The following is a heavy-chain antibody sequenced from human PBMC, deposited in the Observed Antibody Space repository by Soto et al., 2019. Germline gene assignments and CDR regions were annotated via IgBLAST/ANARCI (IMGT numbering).Heavy chain of an antibody. CDR1: GFSVTTHGLA. Sequence: QITLKESGHTLVQPTQTLTLTCTFSGFSVTTHGLAVAWIRQPPGKALEGLGLVYWDTDTRYSPSLKSRVTITTDTSYNRVVPTMTNLDTVDTATYYCAHRQKDVNHAMHVWGQGTTVTVSS. J-gene: IGHJ6*02. CDR3: AHRQKDVNHAMHV. CDR2: VYWDTDT. V-gene: IGHV2-5*02.